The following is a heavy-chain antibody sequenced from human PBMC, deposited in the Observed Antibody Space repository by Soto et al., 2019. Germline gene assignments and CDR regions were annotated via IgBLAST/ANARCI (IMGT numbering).Heavy chain of an antibody. J-gene: IGHJ6*03. D-gene: IGHD2-15*01. CDR1: GGSISSGGYY. CDR2: IYYSGST. Sequence: SETLSLTCTVSGGSISSGGYYWSWIRQHPGKGLEWIGYIYYSGSTNYNPSLKSRVTISVDTSKNQFSLKLSSVTAADTAVYYCARGGCSGGSCYLYYYYYMDVWGKGTTVTVSS. V-gene: IGHV4-61*08. CDR3: ARGGCSGGSCYLYYYYYMDV.